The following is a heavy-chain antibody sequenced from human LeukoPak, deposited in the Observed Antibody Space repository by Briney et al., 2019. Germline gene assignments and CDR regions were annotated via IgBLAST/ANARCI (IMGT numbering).Heavy chain of an antibody. CDR3: AKMSNYYNSLGYYAFDI. J-gene: IGHJ3*02. V-gene: IGHV3-66*01. CDR2: IYSGGSA. CDR1: GFIVSRKY. Sequence: GGSLRLSCAASGFIVSRKYMSWVRQAPGKGLEWVSVIYSGGSADYADSVKDRFTISRDNSKNTLHLQVKSLRAEDTAVYYCAKMSNYYNSLGYYAFDIWGQGTMVTVSS. D-gene: IGHD3-22*01.